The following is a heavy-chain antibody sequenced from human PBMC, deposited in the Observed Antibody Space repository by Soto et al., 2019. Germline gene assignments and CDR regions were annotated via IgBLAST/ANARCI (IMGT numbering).Heavy chain of an antibody. Sequence: PGVSQRLCCAASGVTFISYAVSWVRQAPGKGLEWVSAISGSGGSTYYADSVKGRFTISRDNSKNTLYLQMNSLRAEDTAVYYCAKSLNTAMASYYYYYGMDVWGQGTTVTVSS. CDR2: ISGSGGST. V-gene: IGHV3-23*01. J-gene: IGHJ6*02. D-gene: IGHD5-18*01. CDR3: AKSLNTAMASYYYYYGMDV. CDR1: GVTFISYA.